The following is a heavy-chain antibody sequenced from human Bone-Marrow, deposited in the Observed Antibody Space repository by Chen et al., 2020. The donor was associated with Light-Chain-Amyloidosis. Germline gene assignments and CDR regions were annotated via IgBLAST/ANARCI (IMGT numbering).Heavy chain of an antibody. V-gene: IGHV4-61*02. J-gene: IGHJ5*01. D-gene: IGHD1-26*01. CDR2: VYNSGST. CDR3: VRDVMSTTGHRWFES. Sequence: QVQLQESGPGLVKPSQTLSLTCTVSGDSLFNDKYYWHWIRQPAGKGLEWIGRVYNSGSTRYNPSLKSRSTISVNTAKNQFSLNLTSVTATDTAVYYCVRDVMSTTGHRWFESWGQGTVVTVS. CDR1: GDSLFNDKYY.